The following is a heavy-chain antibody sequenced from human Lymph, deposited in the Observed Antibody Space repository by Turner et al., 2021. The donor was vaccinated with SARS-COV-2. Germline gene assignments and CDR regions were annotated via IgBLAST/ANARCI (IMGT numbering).Heavy chain of an antibody. D-gene: IGHD5-18*01. V-gene: IGHV3-21*01. CDR2: ISSSSSYI. J-gene: IGHJ4*02. Sequence: EVQLVESGGCLVQPGGSLRLSCAASGVTFSTHTMNWVRQAPGKGLEWVASISSSSSYIYYADSVKGRFTISRDNAKNSLYLKMNSLRAEDTALYYGARDGTNLGWLQPEYYFDYWGQGTLVTVSS. CDR3: ARDGTNLGWLQPEYYFDY. CDR1: GVTFSTHT.